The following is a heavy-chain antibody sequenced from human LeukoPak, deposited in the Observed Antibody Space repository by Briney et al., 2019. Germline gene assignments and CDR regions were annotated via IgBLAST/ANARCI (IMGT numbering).Heavy chain of an antibody. D-gene: IGHD3-10*01. Sequence: PGGSLRLSCAASGFIFSNYWMTWVRQAPGKGLEWVANIKQGGSGKYYVDSVKGRFTISRDNAKNSLYLQMNSLRAEDTAVYFCARVATGSYDWFDPWGQGTLVTVSS. CDR3: ARVATGSYDWFDP. CDR1: GFIFSNYW. J-gene: IGHJ5*02. V-gene: IGHV3-7*01. CDR2: IKQGGSGK.